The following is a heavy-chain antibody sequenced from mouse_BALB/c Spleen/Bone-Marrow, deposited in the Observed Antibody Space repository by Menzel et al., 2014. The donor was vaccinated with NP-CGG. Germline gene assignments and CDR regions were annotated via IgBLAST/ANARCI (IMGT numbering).Heavy chain of an antibody. CDR3: TRDLRNSGTEFAY. CDR2: ISDGGSYT. CDR1: GFTFSDYY. V-gene: IGHV5-4*02. J-gene: IGHJ3*01. Sequence: DVQLVESGGGLVKPGGSLKLSCAASGFTFSDYYLYWVRQTPEKRLEWVATISDGGSYTRYPDSVKGRFTISRDNAKNNLYLQMSSPKSEDTAMYYCTRDLRNSGTEFAYWGQGTLVTVSA. D-gene: IGHD4-1*01.